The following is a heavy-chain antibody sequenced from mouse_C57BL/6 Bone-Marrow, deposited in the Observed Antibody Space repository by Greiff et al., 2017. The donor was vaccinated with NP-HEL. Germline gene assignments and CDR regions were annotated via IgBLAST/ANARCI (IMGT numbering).Heavy chain of an antibody. CDR2: ISYDGSN. Sequence: EVKLQESGPGLVKPSQSLSLTCSVTGYSITSGYYWNWIRQFPGNKLEWMGYISYDGSNNYNPSLKNRISITRDTSKNQFFLKVNSVTTEDTATYYGAKRAAHYYGSSYWYFDVWGTGTTVTVSS. CDR1: GYSITSGYY. CDR3: AKRAAHYYGSSYWYFDV. D-gene: IGHD1-1*01. V-gene: IGHV3-6*01. J-gene: IGHJ1*03.